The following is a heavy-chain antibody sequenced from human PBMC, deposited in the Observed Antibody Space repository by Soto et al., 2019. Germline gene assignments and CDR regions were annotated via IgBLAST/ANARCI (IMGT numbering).Heavy chain of an antibody. CDR3: ARSYCSSTSCAPRYYYYMDV. V-gene: IGHV4-31*03. Sequence: PSETLSLTCTVSGGSISSGGYYWSWIRQHPGKGLDWIGYIYYSGSTYYNPSLKSRVTISVDTSKNQFSLKLSSVTAADTAVYYCARSYCSSTSCAPRYYYYMDVWGKGTTVTVSS. D-gene: IGHD2-2*01. CDR1: GGSISSGGYY. CDR2: IYYSGST. J-gene: IGHJ6*03.